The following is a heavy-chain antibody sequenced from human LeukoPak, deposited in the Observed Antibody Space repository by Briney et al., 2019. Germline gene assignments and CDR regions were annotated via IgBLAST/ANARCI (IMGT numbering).Heavy chain of an antibody. J-gene: IGHJ4*02. V-gene: IGHV4-34*01. D-gene: IGHD3-16*01. CDR1: GGSFSGYY. CDR2: INYSGST. CDR3: ARVRRGDDFNPFDY. Sequence: SETLSLTCAVYGGSFSGYYWSWIRQPPGKGLEWIGEINYSGSTNYNPSLKSRVTISVDTSKNQFSLKLSSVTAADTAVYYCARVRRGDDFNPFDYWGQGTLVTVSS.